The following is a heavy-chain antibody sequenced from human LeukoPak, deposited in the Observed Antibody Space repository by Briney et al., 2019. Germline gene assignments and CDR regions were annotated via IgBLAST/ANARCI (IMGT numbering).Heavy chain of an antibody. J-gene: IGHJ5*02. CDR1: GYTFTSYG. CDR3: AREEYCSSTSCTINWFDP. CDR2: ISAYNGNT. Sequence: ASVKVSCKASGYTFTSYGISWVRQAPGQGLEWMGWISAYNGNTNYAQKLQGRVTMTTDTSTSTAYMELRSLRSDDTAVYYCAREEYCSSTSCTINWFDPWGQGTLVTVSS. D-gene: IGHD2-2*01. V-gene: IGHV1-18*01.